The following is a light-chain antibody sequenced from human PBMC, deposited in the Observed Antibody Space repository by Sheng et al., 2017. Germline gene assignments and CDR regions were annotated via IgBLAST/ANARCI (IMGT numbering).Light chain of an antibody. Sequence: EMVMTQSPATLSVSPGERATLSCRASQSVSSNLAWYQHKPGQAPRLLIYGASTRATGIPARFSGSGSGTEFTLTISSMQSGDFAVYYCQQYDDWPRTFGQGTKLDIK. CDR1: QSVSSN. CDR3: QQYDDWPRT. V-gene: IGKV3-15*01. CDR2: GAS. J-gene: IGKJ2*01.